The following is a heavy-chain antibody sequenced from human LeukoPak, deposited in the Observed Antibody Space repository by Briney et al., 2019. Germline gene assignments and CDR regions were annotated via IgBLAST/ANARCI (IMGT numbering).Heavy chain of an antibody. V-gene: IGHV3-30*01. J-gene: IGHJ4*02. Sequence: GGSLRLSCAASGFTFSSYAMHWVRQAPGKGLEWVAVISYDGSNKYYADSVKGRFTISRDNSKNTLYLQMNSLRAEDTAVYYCARGTIEYSSSHDYWGQGTLVTVSS. D-gene: IGHD6-6*01. CDR3: ARGTIEYSSSHDY. CDR2: ISYDGSNK. CDR1: GFTFSSYA.